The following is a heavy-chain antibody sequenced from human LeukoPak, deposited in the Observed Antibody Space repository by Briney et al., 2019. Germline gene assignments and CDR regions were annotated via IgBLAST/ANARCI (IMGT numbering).Heavy chain of an antibody. V-gene: IGHV3-23*01. D-gene: IGHD3-16*02. CDR3: AKDIRLRELSLYQFAFDI. CDR1: GFTFSSYA. CDR2: ISGSGGST. Sequence: WGSLRLSGAASGFTFSSYAMSWVRQAPGKGLEWVSAISGSGGSTYYADSVKGRFTISRDNSKNTLYLQMNSLRAEDTAVYYCAKDIRLRELSLYQFAFDIWGQGTMVTVSS. J-gene: IGHJ3*02.